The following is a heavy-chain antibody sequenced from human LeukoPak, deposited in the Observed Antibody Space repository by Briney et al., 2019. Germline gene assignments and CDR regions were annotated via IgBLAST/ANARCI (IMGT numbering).Heavy chain of an antibody. Sequence: GASVKVSCKASGYTFTSYGISWVRQAPGQGVGWMGWISAYNGNTNYAQKLQGRVTMTTDTSTSTAYMELRSLRSDDTAVYYCARGSGTYYDILTGKYYFDYWGQGTLVTVSS. J-gene: IGHJ4*02. D-gene: IGHD3-9*01. CDR1: GYTFTSYG. CDR2: ISAYNGNT. V-gene: IGHV1-18*01. CDR3: ARGSGTYYDILTGKYYFDY.